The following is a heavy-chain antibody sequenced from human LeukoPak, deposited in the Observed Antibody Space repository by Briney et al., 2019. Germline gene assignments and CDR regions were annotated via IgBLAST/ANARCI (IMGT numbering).Heavy chain of an antibody. D-gene: IGHD3-3*01. Sequence: GGSLRLSCAASGFNFKNYWMHWVRQAPGKGLEWVSRIINDGSSTTYADSVKGRFTISRDNAKNTLYLQMNSLRAEDTAVYYCVSGSLQSGYNFDYWGQGALVTVSS. CDR2: IINDGSST. V-gene: IGHV3-74*01. J-gene: IGHJ4*02. CDR3: VSGSLQSGYNFDY. CDR1: GFNFKNYW.